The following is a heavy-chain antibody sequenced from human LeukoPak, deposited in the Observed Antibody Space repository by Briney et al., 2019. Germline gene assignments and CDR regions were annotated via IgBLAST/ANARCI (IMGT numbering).Heavy chain of an antibody. D-gene: IGHD3-3*01. J-gene: IGHJ5*02. V-gene: IGHV4-39*01. CDR2: IYYSGST. CDR1: GGSISSSSYY. Sequence: SETLSLXCTVSGGSISSSSYYWGWIRQPPGKGLEWIGSIYYSGSTYYNPSLKSRVTISVDTSKNQFSLKLSSVTAADTAVYYCARQGSNDFWSGHNWFDPWGQGTLVTVSS. CDR3: ARQGSNDFWSGHNWFDP.